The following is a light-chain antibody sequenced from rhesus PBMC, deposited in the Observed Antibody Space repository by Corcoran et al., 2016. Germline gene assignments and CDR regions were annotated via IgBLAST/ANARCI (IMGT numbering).Light chain of an antibody. V-gene: IGKV1-22*01. J-gene: IGKJ2*01. CDR2: KAS. CDR3: QQYSSRPYS. CDR1: QGISSW. Sequence: DIQMTQSPSSLSASVGDTVTITCRASQGISSWLSWYQQKPGKAPKLLLYKASSLQSGAPSRFRGSGTGTAFTHTISSLQSEDFATYYCQQYSSRPYSFGQGTKVEIK.